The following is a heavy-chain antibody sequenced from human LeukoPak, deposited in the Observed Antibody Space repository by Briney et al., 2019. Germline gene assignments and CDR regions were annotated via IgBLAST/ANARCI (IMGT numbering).Heavy chain of an antibody. J-gene: IGHJ4*02. D-gene: IGHD5-18*01. CDR1: GDSVSSNSAA. Sequence: SQTLSLTCAISGDSVSSNSAAWNRIRQSPSRGLEWLGRAYYRSKWYIEYAISVKSRITINPDTSNNQFSLQLSSVTPEDTAVYYCARPDTAMFRAMDYWGQGTLVTVSS. V-gene: IGHV6-1*01. CDR3: ARPDTAMFRAMDY. CDR2: AYYRSKWYI.